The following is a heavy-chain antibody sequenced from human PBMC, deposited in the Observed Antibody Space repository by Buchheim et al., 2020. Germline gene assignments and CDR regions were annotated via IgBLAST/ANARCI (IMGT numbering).Heavy chain of an antibody. CDR3: ARDRAAEDYFDY. CDR1: GFTFSTFS. V-gene: IGHV3-48*02. J-gene: IGHJ4*02. CDR2: IATGSTI. Sequence: EVQLVESGGGLVQPGGSLRLSCAASGFTFSTFSMNWVRQAPGKGLEWVSYIATGSTIYYAASVMGRFTISSDNAKNSLYLQMNGLRNEDTDVYYWARDRAAEDYFDYWGQGTL. D-gene: IGHD6-25*01.